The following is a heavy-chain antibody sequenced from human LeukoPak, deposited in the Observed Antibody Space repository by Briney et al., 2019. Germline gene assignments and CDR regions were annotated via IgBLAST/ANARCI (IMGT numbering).Heavy chain of an antibody. V-gene: IGHV1-46*01. CDR3: ARGDRYGSGWYSGSGPGMDV. D-gene: IGHD6-19*01. CDR2: INPSGGST. J-gene: IGHJ6*02. CDR1: GYTFTSYY. Sequence: ASVKVSCKASGYTFTSYYMHWVRQAPGQGLEWMGIINPSGGSTSYAQKFQGRVTMTRDTSTSTVYMEPSSLRSEDTAVYYCARGDRYGSGWYSGSGPGMDVWGQGTTVTVSS.